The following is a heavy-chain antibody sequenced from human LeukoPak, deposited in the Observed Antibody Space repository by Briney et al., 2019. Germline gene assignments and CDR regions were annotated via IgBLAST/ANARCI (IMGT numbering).Heavy chain of an antibody. V-gene: IGHV3-30*04. CDR3: ARVRDYYDSSGYPDDY. CDR2: ISYDGSNK. CDR1: GFTFSTYS. Sequence: PGGSLRLSCVASGFTFSTYSMTWVRQAPGKGLEWVAVISYDGSNKYYADSVKGRFTISRDNSKNTLYLQMNSLRAEDTAVYYCARVRDYYDSSGYPDDYWGQGTLVTVSS. J-gene: IGHJ4*02. D-gene: IGHD3-22*01.